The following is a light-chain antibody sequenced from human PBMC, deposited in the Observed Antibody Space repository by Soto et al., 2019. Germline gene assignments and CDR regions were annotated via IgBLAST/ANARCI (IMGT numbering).Light chain of an antibody. CDR1: QSVSPW. CDR3: QQYHRDSIT. CDR2: KAS. V-gene: IGKV1-5*03. J-gene: IGKJ5*01. Sequence: DIQMTQSPSTLSASVGDRVTITCRASQSVSPWLAWYQEKPGKAPKLLIYKASSLESGVPSRFSGSASGTEFTLTISSLQPDDFATYYCQQYHRDSITFGQGTRLEIK.